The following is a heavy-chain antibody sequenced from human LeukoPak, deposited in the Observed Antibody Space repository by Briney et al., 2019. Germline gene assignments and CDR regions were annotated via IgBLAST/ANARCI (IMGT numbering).Heavy chain of an antibody. CDR3: TTRVSTTNDN. CDR1: GFTFSSYE. CDR2: ILTKNDGGTT. D-gene: IGHD5/OR15-5a*01. Sequence: GRSLRLSCAASGFTFSSYEMNWVRQAPGKGLQWVGRILTKNDGGTTGYAAPVKGRFTISRDDSKSTLYLQMNSLEIEDTAVYYCTTRVSTTNDNWGQGTLVTVSS. J-gene: IGHJ4*02. V-gene: IGHV3-15*01.